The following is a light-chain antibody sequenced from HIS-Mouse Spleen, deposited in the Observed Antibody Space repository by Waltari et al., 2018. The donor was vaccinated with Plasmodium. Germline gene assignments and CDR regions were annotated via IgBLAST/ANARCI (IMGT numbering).Light chain of an antibody. CDR1: SRDVGSYNL. CDR2: EGS. V-gene: IGLV2-23*01. CDR3: CSYAGSSTYV. Sequence: QSALTQPASVSGSPGQSITISCTGTSRDVGSYNLVPWYQQPPGKAPNLMIYEGSKRPSGVSNRFSGSKSGNTASLTISGLQAEDEADYYCCSYAGSSTYVFGTGTKVTVL. J-gene: IGLJ1*01.